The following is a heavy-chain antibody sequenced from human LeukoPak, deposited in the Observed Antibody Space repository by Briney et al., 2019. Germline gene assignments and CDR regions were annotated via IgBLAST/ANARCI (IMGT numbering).Heavy chain of an antibody. D-gene: IGHD6-13*01. CDR2: IIPIFGTA. V-gene: IGHV1-69*13. CDR1: GGTFISYA. CDR3: ARNAAYSSSWYWFDP. Sequence: GASVKVSCKASGGTFISYAISWVRQAPGQGLEWMGGIIPIFGTANYAQKFQGRVTITADESTSTAYMELSSLRSEDTAVYYCARNAAYSSSWYWFDPWGQGTLVTVSS. J-gene: IGHJ5*02.